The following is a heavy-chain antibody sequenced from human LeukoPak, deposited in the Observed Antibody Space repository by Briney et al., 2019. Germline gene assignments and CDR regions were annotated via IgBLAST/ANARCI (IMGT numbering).Heavy chain of an antibody. D-gene: IGHD4-23*01. Sequence: SETLSLTCTVSGGSISSYYWRWMRQPAGKRLEWIGRIYSSGSTSYNPSLNSRVTISVDASKNQVSLKLSSATAADTAMYYCARVYQSSGISSGYFDYWGQGSLVTVSS. CDR1: GGSISSYY. J-gene: IGHJ4*02. CDR3: ARVYQSSGISSGYFDY. V-gene: IGHV4-4*07. CDR2: IYSSGST.